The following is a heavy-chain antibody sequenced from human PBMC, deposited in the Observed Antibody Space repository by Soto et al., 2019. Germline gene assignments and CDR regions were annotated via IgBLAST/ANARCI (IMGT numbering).Heavy chain of an antibody. V-gene: IGHV4-39*01. J-gene: IGHJ6*03. CDR2: VSNSVRD. Sequence: QLQLQESGPGVVRPSETLSLTCTASGCSISTSSFYWVWLRQPPGKGLEWIASVSNSVRDYTNRSLPSSLTIPADRFKIQFSMKLTSVTAAATVVYFCAGLGGSAANCNYIDVWGKGTTVTVSS. CDR1: GCSISTSSFY. CDR3: AGLGGSAANCNYIDV. D-gene: IGHD3-10*01.